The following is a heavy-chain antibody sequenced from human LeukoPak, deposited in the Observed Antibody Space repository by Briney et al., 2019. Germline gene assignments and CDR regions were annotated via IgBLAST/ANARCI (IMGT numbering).Heavy chain of an antibody. Sequence: PSETLSLTCAVYGGSFSGYYWSWIRQPPGKGLEWIGEINHSGSTNYNPSLKSRVTISVDTSKNQFSLKLSSVTAADTAVYYCARGGERRYYHDSSGLGGFDYWGQGTLVTVSS. D-gene: IGHD3-22*01. CDR3: ARGGERRYYHDSSGLGGFDY. CDR2: INHSGST. J-gene: IGHJ4*02. CDR1: GGSFSGYY. V-gene: IGHV4-34*01.